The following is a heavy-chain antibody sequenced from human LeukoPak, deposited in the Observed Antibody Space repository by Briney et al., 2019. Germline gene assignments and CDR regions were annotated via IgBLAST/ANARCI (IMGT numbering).Heavy chain of an antibody. J-gene: IGHJ4*02. CDR3: ARATPNYDFWSGYYSGYFDY. Sequence: SQTLSLTCTVSGGSISSGGYYWSWIRQHPGKGLEWLGYIYYSGSTYYNPSLKSRVTISVDTSKNQFSLKLSSVTAADTAVYYCARATPNYDFWSGYYSGYFDYWGQGTLVTVSS. V-gene: IGHV4-31*03. D-gene: IGHD3-3*01. CDR1: GGSISSGGYY. CDR2: IYYSGST.